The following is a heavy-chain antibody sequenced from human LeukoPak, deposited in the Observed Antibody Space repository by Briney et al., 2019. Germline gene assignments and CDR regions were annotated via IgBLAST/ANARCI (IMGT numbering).Heavy chain of an antibody. Sequence: PSETLSLTCTVSGGSISSYYWSWIRQPAGKGLEWIGRIYTSGSTNYNPSLKSRVTMSVDTSKNQFSLKLSSVTAADTAVYYCARDEGGSGWENENYYFDYWGQGTLVTVSS. D-gene: IGHD6-25*01. CDR1: GGSISSYY. J-gene: IGHJ4*02. CDR3: ARDEGGSGWENENYYFDY. V-gene: IGHV4-4*07. CDR2: IYTSGST.